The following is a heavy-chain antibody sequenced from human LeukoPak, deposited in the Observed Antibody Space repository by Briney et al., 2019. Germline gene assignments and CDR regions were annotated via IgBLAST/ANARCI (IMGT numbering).Heavy chain of an antibody. Sequence: GGSLRLSCAASGFTFSSYSMNWVRQAPGKGLEWVSSISSSSSYIYYADSVKGRFTISRDNAKNSLYLQMNSLRAEDTAVYYCARVPGPGIAEAGHDFDYWGQGTLVTVSS. CDR2: ISSSSSYI. CDR3: ARVPGPGIAEAGHDFDY. J-gene: IGHJ4*02. V-gene: IGHV3-21*01. CDR1: GFTFSSYS. D-gene: IGHD6-13*01.